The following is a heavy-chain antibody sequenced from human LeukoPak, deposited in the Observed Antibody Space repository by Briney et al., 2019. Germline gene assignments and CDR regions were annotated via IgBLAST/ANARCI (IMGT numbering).Heavy chain of an antibody. D-gene: IGHD1-26*01. Sequence: PGGSLRLSCAASGFGFSNYGVHWVRQAPGKGLEWVAVISYDGGEKYYADSVKGRFTISRDNSKNTLYLQMNSLRAEDTAVYYCAEAPGELQTNYYFDYWGQGTLVTVSS. CDR2: ISYDGGEK. V-gene: IGHV3-30*18. J-gene: IGHJ4*02. CDR1: GFGFSNYG. CDR3: AEAPGELQTNYYFDY.